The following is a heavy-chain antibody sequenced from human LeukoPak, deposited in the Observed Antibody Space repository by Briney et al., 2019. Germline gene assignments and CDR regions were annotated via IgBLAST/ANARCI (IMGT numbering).Heavy chain of an antibody. CDR1: GFTFSSYW. CDR2: ISSSSSTI. V-gene: IGHV3-48*01. J-gene: IGHJ4*02. CDR3: ARADLYYYDSSGPDY. D-gene: IGHD3-22*01. Sequence: PGGSLRLSCAASGFTFSSYWMSWVRQAPGKGLEWVSYISSSSSTIYYADSVKGRFTISRDNAKNSLYLQMNSLRAEDTAVYYCARADLYYYDSSGPDYWGQGTLVTVSS.